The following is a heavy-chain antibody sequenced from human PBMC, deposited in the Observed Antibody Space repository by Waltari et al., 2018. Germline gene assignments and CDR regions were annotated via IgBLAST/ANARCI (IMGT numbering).Heavy chain of an antibody. CDR2: ITLTGSTT. V-gene: IGHV3-23*01. CDR3: AKDWASGYSTSADYFDY. Sequence: EVQLLESGGGLVQPGGYLRLSCAASGFTFGSSAIGWVRQAPGKGLEWVSGITLTGSTTYFGASVKGRFTISRDNSKTTVYLQMNGLSAEDTAVYYCAKDWASGYSTSADYFDYWGQGILVTVSS. D-gene: IGHD6-13*01. CDR1: GFTFGSSA. J-gene: IGHJ4*02.